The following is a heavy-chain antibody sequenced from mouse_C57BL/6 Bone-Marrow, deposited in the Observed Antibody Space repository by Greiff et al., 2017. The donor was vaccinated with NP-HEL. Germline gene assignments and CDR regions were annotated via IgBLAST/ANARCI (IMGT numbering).Heavy chain of an antibody. Sequence: EVQGVESGGGLVKPGGSLKLSCAASGFTFSDYGMHWVRQAPEKGLEWVAYISSGSSTIYYADPVKGRFTISRDNAKNTLFLQMTSLRSEDTAMYYCARRYRGLYYYAMDYWGQGTSVTVSS. V-gene: IGHV5-17*01. D-gene: IGHD2-12*01. CDR2: ISSGSSTI. J-gene: IGHJ4*01. CDR1: GFTFSDYG. CDR3: ARRYRGLYYYAMDY.